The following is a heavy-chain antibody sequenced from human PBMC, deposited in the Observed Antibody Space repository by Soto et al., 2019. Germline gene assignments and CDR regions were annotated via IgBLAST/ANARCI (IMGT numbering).Heavy chain of an antibody. CDR2: IIPIFGTA. D-gene: IGHD3-10*02. Sequence: QVQLVQSGAEVKTPGSSVKVSCKASGGIFTRYDIRWVRQAPGQGLEWMGAIIPIFGTANYAQKFQGRVTINADATTSTAYMELSSLRSEDTAMYYCAINEGRDVSTFDYWGQGTLVTVPS. CDR3: AINEGRDVSTFDY. J-gene: IGHJ4*02. V-gene: IGHV1-69*01. CDR1: GGIFTRYD.